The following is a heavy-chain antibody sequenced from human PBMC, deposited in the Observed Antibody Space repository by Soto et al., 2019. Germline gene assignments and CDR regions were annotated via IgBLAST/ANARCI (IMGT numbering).Heavy chain of an antibody. CDR2: IYYSGST. CDR3: ARERITMIGGYFDY. J-gene: IGHJ4*02. V-gene: IGHV4-59*01. D-gene: IGHD3-22*01. CDR1: GGSISSYY. Sequence: SETLSLTCTVSGGSISSYYWSWIRQPPGKGLEWIGYIYYSGSTNYNPSLKSRVTISVDTSKNQFSLKLSSVTAADTAVYYCARERITMIGGYFDYWGQGTLVTVS.